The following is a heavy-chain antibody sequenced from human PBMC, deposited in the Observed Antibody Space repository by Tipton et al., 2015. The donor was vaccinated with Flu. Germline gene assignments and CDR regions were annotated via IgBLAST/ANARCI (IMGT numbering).Heavy chain of an antibody. Sequence: LRLSCTVSGGSISSYYWSWIRQPPGKGLEWIGYIYYSGSTNYNPSLKSRVTISVDTSKNQFSLKLSSVTAADTAVYCCARDRKEILTGSPRYYYGMDVWGQGTTVTVSS. CDR3: ARDRKEILTGSPRYYYGMDV. V-gene: IGHV4-59*01. CDR1: GGSISSYY. J-gene: IGHJ6*02. CDR2: IYYSGST. D-gene: IGHD3-9*01.